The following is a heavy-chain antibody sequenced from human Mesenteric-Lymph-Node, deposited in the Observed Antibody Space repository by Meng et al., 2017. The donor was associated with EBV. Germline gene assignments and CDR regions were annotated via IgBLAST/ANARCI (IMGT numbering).Heavy chain of an antibody. D-gene: IGHD1-26*01. CDR3: ARRGKVGAGY. J-gene: IGHJ4*02. V-gene: IGHV4-34*01. Sequence: QVQLQQWGAGLVKPSVTLSRTCAVHGLCIIGYYWSWIRQSPGKGLEWIGEVNHSGGTNYNPSLKSRVTISVDTSKNQFSLKLSSVTAADTAVYYCARRGKVGAGYWGQGTLVIVSS. CDR2: VNHSGGT. CDR1: GLCIIGYY.